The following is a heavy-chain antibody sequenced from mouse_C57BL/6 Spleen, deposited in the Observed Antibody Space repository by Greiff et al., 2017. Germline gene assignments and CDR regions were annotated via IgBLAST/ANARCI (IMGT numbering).Heavy chain of an antibody. CDR2: INPNNGGT. Sequence: EVQLQQSGPELVKPGASVKISCKASGYTFTDYYMNWVKQSHGKSLEWIGDINPNNGGTSYNQKFKGKATLTVDKSSSTAYMELRSLTSEDSAVYYCARWSSSTVVAVRSHYYAMDYWGQGTSVTVSS. CDR1: GYTFTDYY. D-gene: IGHD1-1*01. V-gene: IGHV1-26*01. CDR3: ARWSSSTVVAVRSHYYAMDY. J-gene: IGHJ4*01.